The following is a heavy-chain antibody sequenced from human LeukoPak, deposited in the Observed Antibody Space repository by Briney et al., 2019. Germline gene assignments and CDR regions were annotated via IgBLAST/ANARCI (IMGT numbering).Heavy chain of an antibody. D-gene: IGHD6-13*01. CDR3: ARANSSRYPYYYGMDV. Sequence: PSETLSLTCAVYGGSFSGYYWSWIRQPPGKGLEWIGEINHSGSTNYNPSLKSRVTISVDTSKNQFSLKLSSVTAADTAVYYCARANSSRYPYYYGMDVWGQGTTVTVSS. V-gene: IGHV4-34*01. CDR2: INHSGST. J-gene: IGHJ6*02. CDR1: GGSFSGYY.